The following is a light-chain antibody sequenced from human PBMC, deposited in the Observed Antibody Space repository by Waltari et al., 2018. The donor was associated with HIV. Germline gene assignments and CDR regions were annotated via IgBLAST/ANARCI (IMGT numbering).Light chain of an antibody. J-gene: IGLJ2*01. CDR2: VGTGGIVG. Sequence: PVLTQPTSASASLGPSVTPTCTLRTGNRHYKVDSYQHSSGQGPRFVMRVGTGGIVGSKGDGIPDRFSVLGSGLNRYLTIKNIQEEDESDYHCGADHGSGSNFVRVFGGGTKLTVL. CDR1: TGNRHYK. V-gene: IGLV9-49*01. CDR3: GADHGSGSNFVRV.